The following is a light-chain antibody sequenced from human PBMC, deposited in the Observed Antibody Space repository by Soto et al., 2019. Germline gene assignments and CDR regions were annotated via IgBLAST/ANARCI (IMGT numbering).Light chain of an antibody. V-gene: IGKV3-20*01. Sequence: EIVLTQSPGTLSLSPGERATLSCRASQSVSSSYLAGYQQKPGQAPRLLIYGASTRATGLPDRFSGRGSGTDFTLTISRLESEDFAVYYCQQYGSSPYTFGQGTKLEIK. CDR2: GAS. J-gene: IGKJ2*01. CDR3: QQYGSSPYT. CDR1: QSVSSSY.